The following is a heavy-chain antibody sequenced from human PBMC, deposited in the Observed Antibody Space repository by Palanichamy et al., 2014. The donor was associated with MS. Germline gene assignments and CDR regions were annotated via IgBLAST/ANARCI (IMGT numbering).Heavy chain of an antibody. Sequence: EVQLVESGGGLVKPGGSLRLSCAASGFTFSSYSMNWVRQAPGKGLEWVSSISSSSSSRYYADSVKGRFTISRDNAKNSPYLQMNSLRAEDTAVYYCARDREFDYWGQGTLVTVSS. V-gene: IGHV3-21*01. CDR2: ISSSSSSR. J-gene: IGHJ4*02. CDR1: GFTFSSYS. CDR3: ARDREFDY. D-gene: IGHD1-26*01.